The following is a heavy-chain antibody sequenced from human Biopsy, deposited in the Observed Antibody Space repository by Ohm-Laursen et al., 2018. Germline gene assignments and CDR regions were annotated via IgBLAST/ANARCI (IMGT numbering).Heavy chain of an antibody. D-gene: IGHD1-26*01. Sequence: PSVKVSCKASGGTFTNYAISWVRQAPGQGLEWMGGIIPIFGTANYAQKFQGRVTITADESTSTAYMELSSLRSDDTAVYYCARDALGGGSYRFFYWGQGSLVTVS. CDR1: GGTFTNYA. CDR3: ARDALGGGSYRFFY. CDR2: IIPIFGTA. V-gene: IGHV1-69*01. J-gene: IGHJ4*02.